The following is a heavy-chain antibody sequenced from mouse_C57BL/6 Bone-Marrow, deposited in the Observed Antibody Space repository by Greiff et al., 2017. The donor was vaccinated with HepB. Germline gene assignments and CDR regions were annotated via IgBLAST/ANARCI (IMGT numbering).Heavy chain of an antibody. Sequence: EVKLQESGPELVKPGASVKIPCKASGYTFTDYNMDWVKQSHGKSLEWIGDINPNNGGTIYNQKFKGKATLTVDKSSSTAYMELRSLTSEDTAVYYCARSIYYDYDGAWFAYWGQGTLVTVSA. CDR3: ARSIYYDYDGAWFAY. V-gene: IGHV1-18*01. D-gene: IGHD2-4*01. CDR1: GYTFTDYN. J-gene: IGHJ3*01. CDR2: INPNNGGT.